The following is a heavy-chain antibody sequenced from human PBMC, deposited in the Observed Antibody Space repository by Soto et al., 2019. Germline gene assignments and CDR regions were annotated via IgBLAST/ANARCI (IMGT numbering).Heavy chain of an antibody. D-gene: IGHD3-22*01. CDR1: GFTFSDYY. CDR2: ISSSGSTI. V-gene: IGHV3-11*01. CDR3: ARTPTPYYDQTYYFDY. J-gene: IGHJ4*02. Sequence: GGSLRLSCAASGFTFSDYYMSWIRQAPGKGLEWVSYISSSGSTIYYADSVKGRFTISRDNAKNSLYLQMNSLRAEDTAVYYCARTPTPYYDQTYYFDYWGQGTLVTVSS.